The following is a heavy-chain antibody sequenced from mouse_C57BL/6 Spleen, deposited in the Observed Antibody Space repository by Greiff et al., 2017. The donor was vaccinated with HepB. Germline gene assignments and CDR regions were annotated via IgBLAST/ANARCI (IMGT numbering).Heavy chain of an antibody. Sequence: QVQLKESGAELVKPGASVKMSCKASGYTFTSYWITWVKQRPGQGLEWIGDIYPGSGSTNYNEKFKSKATLTVDTSSSTAYMQLSSLTSEDSAVYYCARDGYYEDAMDYWGQGTSVTVSS. J-gene: IGHJ4*01. CDR2: IYPGSGST. CDR1: GYTFTSYW. V-gene: IGHV1-55*01. D-gene: IGHD2-3*01. CDR3: ARDGYYEDAMDY.